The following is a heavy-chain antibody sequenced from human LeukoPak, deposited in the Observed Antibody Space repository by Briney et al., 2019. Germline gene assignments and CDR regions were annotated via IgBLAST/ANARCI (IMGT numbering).Heavy chain of an antibody. V-gene: IGHV3-43*01. CDR1: GFTFDDYT. J-gene: IGHJ6*02. D-gene: IGHD6-13*01. CDR3: ARDSTEDPMQLGSYYYYYAMDV. CDR2: ISWDGGST. Sequence: GGSLRLSCAASGFTFDDYTMHWVRQAPGKGLEWVSLISWDGGSTYYADSVKGRFTISRDNSKNSLYLQMSSLRAEDTAVYYCARDSTEDPMQLGSYYYYYAMDVWGQGTTVTVSS.